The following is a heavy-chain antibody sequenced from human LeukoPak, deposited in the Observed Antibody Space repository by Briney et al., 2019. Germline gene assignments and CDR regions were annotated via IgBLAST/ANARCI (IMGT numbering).Heavy chain of an antibody. CDR2: MYYSGIT. J-gene: IGHJ5*02. Sequence: PSETLSLTCTVSGDSISSSSYYWGWIRQPPGKGLEWIGSMYYSGITYYNPSLKSRVTISVDTSKNQFSLKLSSVTAADTAVYYCARPWYSSSWYAAGWFDPWGQGTLVTVSS. CDR3: ARPWYSSSWYAAGWFDP. CDR1: GDSISSSSYY. D-gene: IGHD6-13*01. V-gene: IGHV4-39*07.